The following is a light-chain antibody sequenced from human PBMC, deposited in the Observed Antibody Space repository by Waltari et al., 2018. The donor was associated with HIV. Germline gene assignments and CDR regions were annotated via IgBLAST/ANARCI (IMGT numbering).Light chain of an antibody. CDR2: GNR. CDR3: QSYDSSLSGVV. V-gene: IGLV1-40*01. Sequence: QSVLTQPPSVSGAPGQRVTISCTGSSSNIGAGYDVHWYQQLPGTAPKLLSDGNRNRPSGGPDRFSGSKSGTSASLAITGLQAEDEADYYCQSYDSSLSGVVFGGGTRLTVL. CDR1: SSNIGAGYD. J-gene: IGLJ2*01.